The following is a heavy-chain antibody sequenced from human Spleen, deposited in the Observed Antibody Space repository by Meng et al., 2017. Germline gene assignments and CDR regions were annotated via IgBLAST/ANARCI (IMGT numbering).Heavy chain of an antibody. CDR3: ARDRGGTGWYDPIDY. J-gene: IGHJ4*02. CDR1: GYTFSSNG. D-gene: IGHD6-19*01. Sequence: ASVKVSCKASGYTFSSNGISWVRQAPGQGLEWMGWINPNSGGTKFAQKFQGRVTMTRDTSISTAYMELPRLRSDDTAVYYCARDRGGTGWYDPIDYWGQGTLVTVSS. V-gene: IGHV1-2*02. CDR2: INPNSGGT.